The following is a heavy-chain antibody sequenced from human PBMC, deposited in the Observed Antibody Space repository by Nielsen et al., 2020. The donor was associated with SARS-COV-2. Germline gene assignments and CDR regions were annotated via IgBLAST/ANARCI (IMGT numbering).Heavy chain of an antibody. D-gene: IGHD3-22*01. Sequence: SETLSLTCTVSGGSISSGDYYWSWIRQPPGKGLEWIGYIYYSGSTYYNPSLKSRVTISVDTSKNQFSLKLSSVTAADTAVYYCARANQTNTMIEAFDIWGQGTMVTVSS. V-gene: IGHV4-30-4*01. CDR1: GGSISSGDYY. CDR2: IYYSGST. J-gene: IGHJ3*02. CDR3: ARANQTNTMIEAFDI.